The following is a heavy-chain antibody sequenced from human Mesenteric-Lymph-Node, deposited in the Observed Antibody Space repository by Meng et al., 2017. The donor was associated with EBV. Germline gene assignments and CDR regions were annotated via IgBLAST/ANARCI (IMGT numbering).Heavy chain of an antibody. Sequence: LQDPATGLLNPSETLSPTCTAPGATGSSGHYDWSWIRQPPGKGLEWIGEINHSGSTNYNPSLKSRVTISVDTSKNQFSLKLSSVTAADTAVYYCARVSLIWGGATLWGQGTLVTVSS. CDR2: INHSGST. D-gene: IGHD3-16*01. CDR1: GATGSSGHYD. V-gene: IGHV4-39*07. CDR3: ARVSLIWGGATL. J-gene: IGHJ4*02.